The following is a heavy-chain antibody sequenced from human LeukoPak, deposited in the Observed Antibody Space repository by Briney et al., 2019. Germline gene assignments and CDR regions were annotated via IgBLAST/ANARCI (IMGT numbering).Heavy chain of an antibody. J-gene: IGHJ4*02. D-gene: IGHD5-24*01. V-gene: IGHV1-69*06. CDR1: GGTFSSYA. CDR2: IIPIFGTA. CDR3: AGDGYNSRRFFDY. Sequence: ASVKVSCKASGGTFSSYAISWVRQAPGQGLEWMGGIIPIFGTANYAQKFQGRVTITADKSTSTAYMELSSLRSEDTAVHYCAGDGYNSRRFFDYWGQGTLVTVSS.